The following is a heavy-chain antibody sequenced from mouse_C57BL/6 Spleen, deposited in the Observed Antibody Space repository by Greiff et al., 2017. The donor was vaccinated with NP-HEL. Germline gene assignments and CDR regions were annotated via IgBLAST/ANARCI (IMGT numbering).Heavy chain of an antibody. CDR3: ARVTGTRGYAMDY. Sequence: VQLKESGPGMVKPSQSLSLTCTVTGYSITSGYDWHWIRHFPGNKLEWMGYISYSGSTNYNPSLKSRISITHDTSKNHFFLKLNSVTTEDTATYYCARVTGTRGYAMDYWGQGTSVTVSS. V-gene: IGHV3-1*01. CDR1: GYSITSGYD. J-gene: IGHJ4*01. D-gene: IGHD4-1*01. CDR2: ISYSGST.